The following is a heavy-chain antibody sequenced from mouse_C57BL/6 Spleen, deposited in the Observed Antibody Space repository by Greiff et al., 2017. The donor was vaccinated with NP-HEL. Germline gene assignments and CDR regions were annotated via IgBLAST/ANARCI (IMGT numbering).Heavy chain of an antibody. CDR3: ARWGFTTVVATDY. CDR2: IYPSDSET. D-gene: IGHD1-1*01. Sequence: QVQLQQPGAELVRPGSSVKLSCKASGYTFTSYWMDWVKQRPGQGLAWIGNIYPSDSETHYNQKFKDKATLTVDQSSSTAYMQLSSLTSEDSAVYYCARWGFTTVVATDYWGQGTTLTVSS. CDR1: GYTFTSYW. J-gene: IGHJ2*01. V-gene: IGHV1-61*01.